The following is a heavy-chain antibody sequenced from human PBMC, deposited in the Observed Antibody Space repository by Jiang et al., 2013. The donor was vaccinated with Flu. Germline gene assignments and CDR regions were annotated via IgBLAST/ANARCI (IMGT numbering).Heavy chain of an antibody. V-gene: IGHV4-38-2*02. J-gene: IGHJ4*02. CDR3: ASGFWFDY. D-gene: IGHD3-3*01. CDR1: GYPIRSSYY. CDR2: IYHSEST. Sequence: GPGLVKPSETLSLTCTVSGYPIRSSYYWGWIRQPPGKGLEWIGSIYHSESTYYNPSLKSRVTISVDTSKNQFSLKLSSLTAADTAVYYCASGFWFDYWGQGILVTVSS.